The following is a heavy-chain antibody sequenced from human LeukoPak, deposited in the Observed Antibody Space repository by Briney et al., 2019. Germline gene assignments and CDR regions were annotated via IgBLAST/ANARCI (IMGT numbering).Heavy chain of an antibody. Sequence: GGSLRLSCAASGFTFSSYGMHWVRQAPGKGLEWAAFIRYDGSNKYYADSVKGRFTISRDNSKNTLYLQMNSLRAEDTAVYYCARGDLVVTLEGPIGYWDQGTLVTVSS. J-gene: IGHJ4*02. CDR3: ARGDLVVTLEGPIGY. CDR1: GFTFSSYG. D-gene: IGHD2-21*02. CDR2: IRYDGSNK. V-gene: IGHV3-30*02.